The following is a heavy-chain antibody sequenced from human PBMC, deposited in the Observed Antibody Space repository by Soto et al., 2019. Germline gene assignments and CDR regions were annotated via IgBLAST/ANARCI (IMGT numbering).Heavy chain of an antibody. CDR3: ARARVVGATPDAFDI. J-gene: IGHJ3*02. D-gene: IGHD1-26*01. V-gene: IGHV1-18*01. CDR1: GYTFTSYG. CDR2: ISAYNGNT. Sequence: QVQLVQSGAEVKKPGASVKVSCKASGYTFTSYGISWVRQAPGQGLEWMGWISAYNGNTNYAQKLQGRVTMTTDTSXXTAYVELRSLRSDDTAVYYCARARVVGATPDAFDIWGQGTMVTVSS.